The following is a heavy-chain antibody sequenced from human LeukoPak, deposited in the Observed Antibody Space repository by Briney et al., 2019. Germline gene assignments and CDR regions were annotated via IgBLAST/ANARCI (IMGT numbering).Heavy chain of an antibody. D-gene: IGHD4-17*01. CDR3: AREKPHYGDADY. V-gene: IGHV4-61*02. CDR2: IYTSGST. J-gene: IGHJ4*02. Sequence: KSSQTLSLTCTVSGGSISSGSYYWSWIRQPAGKGLEWIGRIYTSGSTNYNPSLKSRVTISVDTSKNQFSLKLSSVTAADTAVYYCAREKPHYGDADYWGQGTLVTVSS. CDR1: GGSISSGSYY.